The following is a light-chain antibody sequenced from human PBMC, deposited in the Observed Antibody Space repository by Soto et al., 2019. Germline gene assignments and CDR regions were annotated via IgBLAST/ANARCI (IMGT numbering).Light chain of an antibody. CDR2: ATS. CDR3: QQYFGSPWT. Sequence: EIVLTQSPGTLSLSPGEGATLSCRASESVNTNYFAWYQQKLGQAPRLLIYATSSRATGVPDRFSGSGSGTGFTLTISRLEPEDLGSCYCQQYFGSPWTFGQGTKVEIK. CDR1: ESVNTNY. V-gene: IGKV3-20*01. J-gene: IGKJ1*01.